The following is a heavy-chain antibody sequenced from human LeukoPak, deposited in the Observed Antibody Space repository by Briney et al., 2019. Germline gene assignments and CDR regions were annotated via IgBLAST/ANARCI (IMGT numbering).Heavy chain of an antibody. Sequence: GASVKVSCKVSVYTLTELSMHWVRQAPGKGLEWMGGFDPEDGETVYAQKFQGRVTMTEDTSTDTAYMELSSLRSEDTAVYYCATPYDFWSGHLVYWGQGTLVTVSS. D-gene: IGHD3-3*01. CDR1: VYTLTELS. J-gene: IGHJ4*02. CDR2: FDPEDGET. V-gene: IGHV1-24*01. CDR3: ATPYDFWSGHLVY.